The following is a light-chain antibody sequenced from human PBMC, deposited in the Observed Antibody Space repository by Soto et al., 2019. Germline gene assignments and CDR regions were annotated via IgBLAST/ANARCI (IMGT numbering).Light chain of an antibody. Sequence: QSALTQPASVSGSPGQSITISCTGTSSDIGGYNYVSWYQQYPGKAPKLMIYEVTNRPSGVSNRFSGSKYGNTASLTISGLQSEDGADYYCSSYRHTDTLVFGGGTKLTVL. CDR2: EVT. J-gene: IGLJ3*02. CDR1: SSDIGGYNY. V-gene: IGLV2-14*01. CDR3: SSYRHTDTLV.